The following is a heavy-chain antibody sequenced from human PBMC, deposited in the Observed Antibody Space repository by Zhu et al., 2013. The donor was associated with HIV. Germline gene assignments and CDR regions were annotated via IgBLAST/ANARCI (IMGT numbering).Heavy chain of an antibody. V-gene: IGHV1-18*01. Sequence: QVQLVQSGAEVKKPGASVKVSCKASGYIFTNYGITWVRQAPGQGLEWMGWISAYNVNTNYAQKLQGRVTMTIDTSTRTAYMELRSLRSDDTAVYYCARDRAAPTYYFDYWGQGTLVTVSS. D-gene: IGHD6-13*01. J-gene: IGHJ4*02. CDR3: ARDRAAPTYYFDY. CDR1: GYIFTNYG. CDR2: ISAYNVNT.